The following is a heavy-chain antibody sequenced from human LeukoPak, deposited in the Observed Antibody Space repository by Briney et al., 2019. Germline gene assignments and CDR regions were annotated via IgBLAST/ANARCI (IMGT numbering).Heavy chain of an antibody. J-gene: IGHJ6*03. CDR2: IIPIFGTA. Sequence: SVKVSCKASGGTFSSYAISWVRQAPGQGLEWMGGIIPIFGTANYAQKFQGRVTITADESTSTAYMELSSLRSEDTAVYYCARCIVATFYYYYYMDVWGKGTTVTISS. D-gene: IGHD5-12*01. CDR1: GGTFSSYA. CDR3: ARCIVATFYYYYYMDV. V-gene: IGHV1-69*13.